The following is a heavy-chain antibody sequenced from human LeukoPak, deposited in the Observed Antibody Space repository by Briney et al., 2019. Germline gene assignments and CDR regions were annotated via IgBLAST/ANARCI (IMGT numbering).Heavy chain of an antibody. D-gene: IGHD2-21*02. V-gene: IGHV3-7*01. CDR3: ARGLAYCGGDCYSAYYFDY. Sequence: HPGGSLRLSCAASGFTFSSYWMSWVRQAPGKGLEWVANIKQDGSEKYYVDSVKGRFTISRDNAKNSLYLQMNSLRAEDTAVYYCARGLAYCGGDCYSAYYFDYWGQGTLVTVSS. CDR2: IKQDGSEK. J-gene: IGHJ4*02. CDR1: GFTFSSYW.